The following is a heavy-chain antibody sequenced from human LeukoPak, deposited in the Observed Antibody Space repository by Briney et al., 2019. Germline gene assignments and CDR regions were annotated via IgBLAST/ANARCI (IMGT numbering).Heavy chain of an antibody. D-gene: IGHD3-9*01. CDR2: ISSSMISI. V-gene: IGHV3-21*01. J-gene: IGHJ4*02. CDR1: VFTFRRYD. CDR3: ARVYDVLTGGFDH. Sequence: PGGSLRLSRASSVFTFRRYDMNWVPQAPGKGLEWVSFISSSMISIHYADSVQGRFTISRDNARNILYLQMNSLRAEDTAVYYCARVYDVLTGGFDHWGQGALVTVSS.